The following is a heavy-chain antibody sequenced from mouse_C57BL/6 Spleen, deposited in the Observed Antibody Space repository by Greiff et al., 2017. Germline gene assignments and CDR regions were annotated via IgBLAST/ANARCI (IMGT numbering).Heavy chain of an antibody. CDR1: GFTFSSYT. CDR2: ISGGGGNT. CDR3: ARHVAYYSNYADY. D-gene: IGHD2-5*01. J-gene: IGHJ2*01. Sequence: EVMLVESGGGLVKPGGSLKLSCAASGFTFSSYTMSWVRQTPEKRLEWVATISGGGGNTYYPDSVKGRFTISRDNAKNTLYLQMSSLRSEDTALYYCARHVAYYSNYADYWGQGTTLTVSS. V-gene: IGHV5-9*01.